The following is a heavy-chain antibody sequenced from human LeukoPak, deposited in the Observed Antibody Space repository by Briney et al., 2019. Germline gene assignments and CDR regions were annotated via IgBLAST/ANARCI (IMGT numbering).Heavy chain of an antibody. D-gene: IGHD6-19*01. CDR1: GYTFTGYY. CDR3: ARDIGIAVAGTDY. Sequence: SVKVSCKASGYTFTGYYMHWVRQAPGQGLEWMGWINPNSGGTNYAQKFQGRVTMTRDTSTSTAYMELSRLRSDDTAVYYCARDIGIAVAGTDYWGQGTLVTVSS. CDR2: INPNSGGT. J-gene: IGHJ4*02. V-gene: IGHV1-2*02.